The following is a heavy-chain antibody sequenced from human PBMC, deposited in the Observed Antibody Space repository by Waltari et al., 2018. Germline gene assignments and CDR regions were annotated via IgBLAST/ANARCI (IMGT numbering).Heavy chain of an antibody. CDR2: IYYSGST. J-gene: IGHJ3*02. CDR1: GGSISSSSYY. Sequence: QLQLQESGPGLVKPSETLSLTCTVSGGSISSSSYYWGWIRQPPGKGLEWIGSIYYSGSTYFTPSLKSRVTISVDTSKNQFSLKLSSVTAADTAVYYCARAREIKWELTQDAFDIWGQGTMVTVSS. D-gene: IGHD1-26*01. V-gene: IGHV4-39*07. CDR3: ARAREIKWELTQDAFDI.